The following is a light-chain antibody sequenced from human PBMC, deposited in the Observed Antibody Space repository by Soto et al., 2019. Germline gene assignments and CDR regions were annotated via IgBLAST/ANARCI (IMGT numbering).Light chain of an antibody. J-gene: IGKJ4*01. CDR1: QALSNY. CDR3: QQLSRYPLT. CDR2: SAS. Sequence: DIQLTQSPSVLSASVGDTVTITCRASQALSNYLAWYQQKPGKAPDLLIYSASTLQSRVPSRFSGSGSETEFSLTIRALQPEDLATYYCQQLSRYPLTFGGGTKVDIK. V-gene: IGKV1-9*01.